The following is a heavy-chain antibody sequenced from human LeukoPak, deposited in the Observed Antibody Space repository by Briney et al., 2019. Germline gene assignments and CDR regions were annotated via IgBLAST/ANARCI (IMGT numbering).Heavy chain of an antibody. D-gene: IGHD5-12*01. J-gene: IGHJ2*01. Sequence: SETLSLTCTVSGGSISSYYWSWIRQPPGKGLEWIGYIYYSGSTNYNPSLKSRVTISVDTSKNQFSLKLSSVTAADTAVYYCARDGPTLGYSGYDPRYWCFDLWGRGTLVTVSS. CDR3: ARDGPTLGYSGYDPRYWCFDL. CDR2: IYYSGST. CDR1: GGSISSYY. V-gene: IGHV4-59*01.